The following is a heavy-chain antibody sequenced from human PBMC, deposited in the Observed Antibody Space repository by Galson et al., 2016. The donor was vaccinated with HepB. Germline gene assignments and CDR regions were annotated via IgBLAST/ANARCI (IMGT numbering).Heavy chain of an antibody. Sequence: SLRLSCAASGFIFSDCSMNWVRQTPGKGLQWLSYISAGGSTKIYADYVKDRFTVSRDNAKNSLFLQLNSLRDEDTAVYYCARIPGVNWNDVNYSDFWGRGTLVTVSS. CDR1: GFIFSDCS. CDR2: ISAGGSTK. D-gene: IGHD1-1*01. V-gene: IGHV3-48*02. CDR3: ARIPGVNWNDVNYSDF. J-gene: IGHJ4*02.